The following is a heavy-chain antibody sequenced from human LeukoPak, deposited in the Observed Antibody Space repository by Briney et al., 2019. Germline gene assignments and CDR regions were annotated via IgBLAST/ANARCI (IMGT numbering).Heavy chain of an antibody. CDR2: ISSSSSTI. V-gene: IGHV3-48*01. CDR1: GFTFSSYS. J-gene: IGHJ1*01. Sequence: GGSLRLSCAASGFTFSSYSMNWVRQAPGKGLEWVSYISSSSSTIYYADSVKGRFTISRDNAKNSLYLQMNSLRAEDTAVYYCARDRRASVGYCSSTSCYNPGYFQHWGQGTLVTVSS. D-gene: IGHD2-2*02. CDR3: ARDRRASVGYCSSTSCYNPGYFQH.